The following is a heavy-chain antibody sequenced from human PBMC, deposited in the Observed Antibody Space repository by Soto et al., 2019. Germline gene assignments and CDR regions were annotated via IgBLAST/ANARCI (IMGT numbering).Heavy chain of an antibody. D-gene: IGHD3-22*01. CDR3: ARAGSDYYDSSGYYSLDY. V-gene: IGHV1-69*12. CDR1: GGTFSSYA. Sequence: QVQLVQSGAEVKKPGSSVKVSCKASGGTFSSYAISWVRQAPGQGLEWMGGIIPIFGTANYAQKFQGRVTITADESTSTADIELSSLRSEDTAVYYCARAGSDYYDSSGYYSLDYWGQGTLVTVSS. CDR2: IIPIFGTA. J-gene: IGHJ4*02.